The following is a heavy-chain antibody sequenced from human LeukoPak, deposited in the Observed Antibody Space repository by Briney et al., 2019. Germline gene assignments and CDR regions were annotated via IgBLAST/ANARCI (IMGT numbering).Heavy chain of an antibody. J-gene: IGHJ6*02. D-gene: IGHD4-17*01. V-gene: IGHV3-30*04. CDR2: ISYDGSNK. CDR3: AREWVTTLYYYYGMDV. Sequence: TGGSLRLSCAASGFTFSSYAMHWVRQAPGKGLEWVAVISYDGSNKYYADSVKGRFTISRDNSKNTLYLQMNSLRAEDTAVYYCAREWVTTLYYYYGMDVWGQGTTVTVSS. CDR1: GFTFSSYA.